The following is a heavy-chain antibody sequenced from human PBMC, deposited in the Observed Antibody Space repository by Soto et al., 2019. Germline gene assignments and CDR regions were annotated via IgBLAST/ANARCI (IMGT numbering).Heavy chain of an antibody. CDR1: GGSFSGYY. V-gene: IGHV4-34*01. CDR3: ARRVVAHGRDYYYGMDV. J-gene: IGHJ6*02. D-gene: IGHD3-22*01. Sequence: SETLSLTCAVYGGSFSGYYWSWIRQPPGKGLGWIGEINHSGSTNYNPSLKSRVTISVDTSKNQFSLKLSSVTAADTAVYYCARRVVAHGRDYYYGMDVWGQGTTVTVSS. CDR2: INHSGST.